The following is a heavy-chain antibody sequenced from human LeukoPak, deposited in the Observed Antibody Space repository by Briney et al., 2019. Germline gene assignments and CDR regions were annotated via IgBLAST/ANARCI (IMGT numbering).Heavy chain of an antibody. D-gene: IGHD3-10*01. CDR1: GFSFDEYT. V-gene: IGHV3-43*01. Sequence: GGSLRLSCAASGFSFDEYTMHWVRQAPGKGLEWVSLISWDGAHTYSTDSVKGRFTISRDNSKSTLYLQMNSLRAEDTALYYRVKDRPNYFGWNGLYYTRNGDSWGQGTLVTVSS. CDR2: ISWDGAHT. CDR3: VKDRPNYFGWNGLYYTRNGDS. J-gene: IGHJ5*01.